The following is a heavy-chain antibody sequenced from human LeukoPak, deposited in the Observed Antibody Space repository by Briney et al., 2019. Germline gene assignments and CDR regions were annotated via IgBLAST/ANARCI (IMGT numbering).Heavy chain of an antibody. D-gene: IGHD2-2*02. V-gene: IGHV4-39*01. J-gene: IGHJ5*02. CDR3: ARQIPSNWFDP. CDR1: GGSISSSSYC. Sequence: PSETLSLTCTVSGGSISSSSYCWGWIRQPPGKGLEWIGSIYYSGSTYYNPSLKSRVTISVDTSKNQFSLKLNSVTAADTAVYYCARQIPSNWFDPWGQGTLVTVSS. CDR2: IYYSGST.